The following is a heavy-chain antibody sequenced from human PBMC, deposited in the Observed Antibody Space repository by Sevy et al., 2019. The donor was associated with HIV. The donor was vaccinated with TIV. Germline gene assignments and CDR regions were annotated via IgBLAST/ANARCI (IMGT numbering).Heavy chain of an antibody. D-gene: IGHD5-18*01. J-gene: IGHJ6*02. CDR3: ASEYVGFKWIQRWYATSLCYGMDV. CDR2: IIPIFGTA. Sequence: ASVKVSCKASGGTFSSYAISWVRQAPGQGLEWMGGIIPIFGTANYAQKFQGRVTITADKSTSTAYMELSSLRSEDTAVYYCASEYVGFKWIQRWYATSLCYGMDVWGQGTTVTVSS. V-gene: IGHV1-69*06. CDR1: GGTFSSYA.